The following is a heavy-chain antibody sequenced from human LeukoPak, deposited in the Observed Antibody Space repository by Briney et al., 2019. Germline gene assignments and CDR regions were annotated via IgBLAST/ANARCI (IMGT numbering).Heavy chain of an antibody. CDR2: ISAYNGNT. CDR3: ARSGYCSGGSCYPDAFDI. Sequence: ASVKVSCKASGYTFTSYGISWVRQAPGQGLEWMGWISAYNGNTNYAQKLQGRVTMTTDTSTSTAYMELRSLRSDDTAVYYCARSGYCSGGSCYPDAFDIWGQGTMVTVSS. V-gene: IGHV1-18*04. CDR1: GYTFTSYG. D-gene: IGHD2-15*01. J-gene: IGHJ3*02.